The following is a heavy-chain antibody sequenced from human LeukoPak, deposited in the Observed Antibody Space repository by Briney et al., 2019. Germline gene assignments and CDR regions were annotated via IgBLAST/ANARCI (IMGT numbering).Heavy chain of an antibody. CDR2: IYTSEST. V-gene: IGHV4-61*02. CDR1: GGSISSSNYY. Sequence: SETLSLTCSVSGGSISSSNYYWSWIRQPAGKGLEWIGRIYTSESTNYNPSLKSRVTISVDTSRNHFSLKLSSVTAADTAVYYCARGLWFGDENPPYFDYWGQGILVTVSS. J-gene: IGHJ4*02. CDR3: ARGLWFGDENPPYFDY. D-gene: IGHD3-10*01.